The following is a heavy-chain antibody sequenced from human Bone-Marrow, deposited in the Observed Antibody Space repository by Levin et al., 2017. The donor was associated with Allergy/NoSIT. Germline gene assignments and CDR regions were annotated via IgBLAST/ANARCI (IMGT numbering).Heavy chain of an antibody. CDR3: ARNRIIVSGGNDYYYGMDG. CDR1: GGSVSSGTYY. J-gene: IGHJ6*02. V-gene: IGHV4-61*01. CDR2: INYRGVT. D-gene: IGHD5/OR15-5a*01. Sequence: SETLSLTCSVSGGSVSSGTYYWSWIRRPPGKELEWIGYINYRGVTKYNPSLQSRVTISVDTSKTAFSLKVTSVTAADTAVYYCARNRIIVSGGNDYYYGMDGWGQGTTVTVSS.